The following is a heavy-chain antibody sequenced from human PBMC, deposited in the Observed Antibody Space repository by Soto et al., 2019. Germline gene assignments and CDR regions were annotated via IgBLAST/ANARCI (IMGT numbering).Heavy chain of an antibody. V-gene: IGHV4-31*03. CDR2: IYYSVST. CDR1: SGSISSDGYY. CDR3: GRVCGCDCHYGMDV. D-gene: IGHD2-21*02. J-gene: IGHJ6*02. Sequence: SETLSLTCTVSSGSISSDGYYWTWIRQHPGKGLEWIGYIYYSVSTYYNPSLKSRVTISVDTTKNQFSLKLSSVTAAATAVYYCGRVCGCDCHYGMDVWGQGTTVTVSS.